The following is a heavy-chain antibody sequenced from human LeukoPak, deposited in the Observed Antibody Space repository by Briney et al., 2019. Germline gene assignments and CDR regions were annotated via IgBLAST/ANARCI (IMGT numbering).Heavy chain of an antibody. D-gene: IGHD3-22*01. CDR3: ARVGSSGYYARTFDY. CDR2: INPNSGGT. Sequence: ASVKVSCKASGYTFTSYSISWVRQAPGQGLEWMGWINPNSGGTNYAQKFQGRVTMTRDTSISTAYTELSRLRSDDTAVYYCARVGSSGYYARTFDYWGQGTLVTVSS. CDR1: GYTFTSYS. J-gene: IGHJ4*02. V-gene: IGHV1-2*02.